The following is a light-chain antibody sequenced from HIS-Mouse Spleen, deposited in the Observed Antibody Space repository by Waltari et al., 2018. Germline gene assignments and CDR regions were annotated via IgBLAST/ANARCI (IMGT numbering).Light chain of an antibody. J-gene: IGLJ1*01. CDR2: EGS. CDR3: SSYTSSSTYV. CDR1: SSAVGGYNY. Sequence: QSALTQPASVSGSPGQSITISCTGTSSAVGGYNYVSWYQQHPGKAPKLMIYEGSKRPSGVSNRFSGSKSGNTASLTISGLQAEDEADYYCSSYTSSSTYVFGTGTKVTVL. V-gene: IGLV2-14*01.